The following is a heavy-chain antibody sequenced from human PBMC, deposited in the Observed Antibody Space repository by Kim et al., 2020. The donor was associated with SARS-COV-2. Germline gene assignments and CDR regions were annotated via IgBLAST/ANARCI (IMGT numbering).Heavy chain of an antibody. CDR3: IRSEGNPTY. CDR1: GFTFSSHW. J-gene: IGHJ4*02. V-gene: IGHV3-74*01. Sequence: GGSLRLSCAASGFTFSSHWMHWVRQAPGKGLVWVSRITSDGSSTIYADSVKGRFTIPRDNTKNILYLQMNSLRVEDTAIYYCIRSEGNPTYWGQGTLVTVSS. CDR2: ITSDGSST.